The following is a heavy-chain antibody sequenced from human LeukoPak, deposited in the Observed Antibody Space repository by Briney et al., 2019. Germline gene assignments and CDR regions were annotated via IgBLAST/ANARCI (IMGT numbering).Heavy chain of an antibody. Sequence: PGGSLRLSCSASGFSFSTSAMHWVRQAPGKGPQFVSAITSNGRSTYYADSVKGRFTISRDNSKSTLDLQMSSLRPEDTAVYYCVRDLTWGQGTLATVSS. CDR1: GFSFSTSA. CDR3: VRDLT. CDR2: ITSNGRST. J-gene: IGHJ4*02. V-gene: IGHV3-64D*06. D-gene: IGHD4/OR15-4a*01.